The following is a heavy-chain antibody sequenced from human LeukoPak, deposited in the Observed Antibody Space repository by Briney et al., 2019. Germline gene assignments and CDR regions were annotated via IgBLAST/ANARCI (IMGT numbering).Heavy chain of an antibody. CDR1: GYTFTSYG. CDR3: ARECSGGSCYSYGMDV. CDR2: ISAYNGNT. D-gene: IGHD2-15*01. J-gene: IGHJ6*02. Sequence: GASVKVSCKATGYTFTSYGISWVRQARGQGLEWMGWISAYNGNTNYAQKLQGRVTMTTDTSTSTAYMELRSLRSDDTAVYYCARECSGGSCYSYGMDVWGQGTTVTGSS. V-gene: IGHV1-18*01.